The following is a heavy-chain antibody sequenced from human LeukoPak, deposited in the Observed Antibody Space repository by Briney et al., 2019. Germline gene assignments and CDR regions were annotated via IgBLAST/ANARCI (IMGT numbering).Heavy chain of an antibody. CDR2: ISGSGGST. D-gene: IGHD3-16*01. CDR3: LRGRSPSYGYFNC. V-gene: IGHV3-23*01. CDR1: GFTFSSYA. J-gene: IGHJ4*02. Sequence: GGSLRLSCAASGFTFSSYAMSWVRQAPGKGLEWVSAISGSGGSTYYADSVKGRFTISRDNSKNTLYLQMNSLRADDTAVYYCLRGRSPSYGYFNCWGQGVLVTVSS.